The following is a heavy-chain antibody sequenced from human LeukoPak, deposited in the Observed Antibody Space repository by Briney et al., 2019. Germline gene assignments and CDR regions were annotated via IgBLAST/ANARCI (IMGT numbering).Heavy chain of an antibody. CDR3: ASPIG. D-gene: IGHD2-21*01. CDR1: GGSISSYS. V-gene: IGHV4-59*08. J-gene: IGHJ4*02. CDR2: IYCSGST. Sequence: SETLSLTCTVSGGSISSYSWNWIRQPPGKGLEWIGYIYCSGSTNYNPSLKSRVTISVDTSKNQFSLELSSVTAADTAVYYCASPIGWGQGTLVTVSS.